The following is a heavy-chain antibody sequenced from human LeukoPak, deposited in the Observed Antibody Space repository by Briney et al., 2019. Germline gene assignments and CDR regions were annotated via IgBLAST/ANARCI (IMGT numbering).Heavy chain of an antibody. J-gene: IGHJ4*02. Sequence: GGSLRLSCAASGFTFSSYGMHWVRQAPGKGLEWAAFIRYDGSNKYYADSVKGRFTISRDNSKNTLYLQMNSLRAEDTAVYYCANCEHEEWELLSFDYWGQGTLVTVSP. CDR1: GFTFSSYG. CDR3: ANCEHEEWELLSFDY. V-gene: IGHV3-30*02. D-gene: IGHD1-26*01. CDR2: IRYDGSNK.